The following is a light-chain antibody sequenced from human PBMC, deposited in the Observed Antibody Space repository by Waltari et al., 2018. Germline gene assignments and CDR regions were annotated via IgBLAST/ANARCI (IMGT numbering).Light chain of an antibody. CDR2: DAS. CDR3: QQRLSWPPLT. V-gene: IGKV3-11*02. J-gene: IGKJ4*01. CDR1: RTVDIY. Sequence: EIVLTQSPATLSLSPGERATLSCRASRTVDIYLAWYQQKPGQTPRLLIYDASNRASGVPPSFSGSGSGRDFTLTISSLEPEDFAVYYCQQRLSWPPLTFGGGTKVEIK.